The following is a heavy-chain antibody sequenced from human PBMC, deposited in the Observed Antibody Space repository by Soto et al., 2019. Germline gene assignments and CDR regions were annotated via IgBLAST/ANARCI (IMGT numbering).Heavy chain of an antibody. CDR3: ARDPVTAD. Sequence: GGSLRLSCAASGFTFSDYWMSWVRQAPGKGLEWVGNIKGDGSETHYVDSVKGRFTISRDNAENSIYLQMNNLRAEDTAMYYCARDPVTADWGQGTLVTVSS. V-gene: IGHV3-7*03. CDR1: GFTFSDYW. CDR2: IKGDGSET. J-gene: IGHJ4*02.